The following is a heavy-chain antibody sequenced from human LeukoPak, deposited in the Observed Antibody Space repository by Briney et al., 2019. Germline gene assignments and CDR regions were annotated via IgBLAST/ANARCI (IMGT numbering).Heavy chain of an antibody. V-gene: IGHV3-48*04. D-gene: IGHD7-27*01. CDR1: GFTFSSYS. CDR3: ARGGLNWAFDY. Sequence: PGGSLRLSCAASGFTFSSYSMNWVRQAPGKGLEWVSYISSSSSTIYYADSVKGRFTISRDNAKNSLYLQMNSLRVEDTAVYYCARGGLNWAFDYWGQGALVTVSS. CDR2: ISSSSSTI. J-gene: IGHJ4*02.